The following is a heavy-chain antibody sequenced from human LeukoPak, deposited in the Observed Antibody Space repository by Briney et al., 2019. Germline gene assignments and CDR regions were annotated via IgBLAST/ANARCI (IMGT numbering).Heavy chain of an antibody. Sequence: GGSLRLSCAASGFTFSSYSMNWVRQAPGKGLEWVSSISSSSSYIYYADSVKGRFTISRDNAKNSLYLQMNSLRAEDTAVYYCARDGSSGWYRGYYCYMDVWGKGTTVTVSS. J-gene: IGHJ6*03. CDR2: ISSSSSYI. V-gene: IGHV3-21*01. CDR3: ARDGSSGWYRGYYCYMDV. CDR1: GFTFSSYS. D-gene: IGHD6-19*01.